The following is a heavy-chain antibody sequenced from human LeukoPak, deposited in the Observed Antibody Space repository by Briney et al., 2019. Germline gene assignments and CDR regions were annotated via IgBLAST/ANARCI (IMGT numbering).Heavy chain of an antibody. J-gene: IGHJ5*02. CDR1: GFTFSSYS. D-gene: IGHD6-13*01. CDR3: AREEWKIAAAGRKYNWFDP. Sequence: PGGSLRLSCAASGFTFSSYSMNWVRQAPGKGLEWVSSISSSSSYIYYADSVKGRFTISRDNSKNTLYLQMNSLRAEDTAVYYCAREEWKIAAAGRKYNWFDPWGQGTLVTVSA. CDR2: ISSSSSYI. V-gene: IGHV3-21*04.